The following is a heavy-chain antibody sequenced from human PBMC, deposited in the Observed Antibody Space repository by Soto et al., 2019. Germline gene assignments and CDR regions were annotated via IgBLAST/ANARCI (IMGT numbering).Heavy chain of an antibody. CDR1: GFTFSSYG. CDR2: ISYDGSNK. D-gene: IGHD6-19*01. V-gene: IGHV3-30*03. CDR3: AANWVVAGTFRSYYYYGMDV. Sequence: GGSLRLSCAASGFTFSSYGMHWFRQAPGKGLEWVAVISYDGSNKYYADSVKGRFTISRDNSKNTLYLQMNSLRAEDTAVYYCAANWVVAGTFRSYYYYGMDVWGQGTTVTVSS. J-gene: IGHJ6*02.